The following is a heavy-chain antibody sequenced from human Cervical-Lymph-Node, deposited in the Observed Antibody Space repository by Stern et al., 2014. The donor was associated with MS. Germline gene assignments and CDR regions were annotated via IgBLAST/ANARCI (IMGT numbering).Heavy chain of an antibody. V-gene: IGHV4-61*02. J-gene: IGHJ6*02. CDR1: GGSISSGSYY. CDR2: IYMSGTT. D-gene: IGHD4-17*01. Sequence: QLQLQESGPGLVKPSQTLSLTCTVSGGSISSGSYYWSWIRQPAGKGLEWIGRIYMSGTTNYTPPLKSGLPLAVDPSKTQFSRRVTAVTAADTAVYYCASNLVTVRSAMDVWGQGTTVTVSS. CDR3: ASNLVTVRSAMDV.